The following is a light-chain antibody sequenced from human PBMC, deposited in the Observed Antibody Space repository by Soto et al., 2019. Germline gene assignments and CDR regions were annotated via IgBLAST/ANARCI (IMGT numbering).Light chain of an antibody. Sequence: DIQMTQSPSSVSASVGDRVTITCRASQDIDSWLAWYQQKPGKAPKFLIYAASSLQSGVPSRFSGSGSGTDFTLKISRVEAEDVGVYYCMQSILLLWTFGQGTKVDIK. J-gene: IGKJ1*01. CDR3: MQSILLLWT. V-gene: IGKV1-12*01. CDR2: AAS. CDR1: QDIDSW.